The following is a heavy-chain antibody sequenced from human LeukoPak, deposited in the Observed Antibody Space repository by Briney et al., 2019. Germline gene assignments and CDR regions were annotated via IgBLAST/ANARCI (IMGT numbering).Heavy chain of an antibody. CDR3: TRGSIFTHY. CDR1: GGSISSGSYY. V-gene: IGHV4-61*02. D-gene: IGHD3-3*01. CDR2: IYTSGST. J-gene: IGHJ4*02. Sequence: SETLSLTCTVSGGSISSGSYYWSWIRPPAGKGLEWIGRIYTSGSTNYNTSLKSRVTRSGDASKNHFSLKLSSVTAADTAVYYCTRGSIFTHYWGQGTLVTVSS.